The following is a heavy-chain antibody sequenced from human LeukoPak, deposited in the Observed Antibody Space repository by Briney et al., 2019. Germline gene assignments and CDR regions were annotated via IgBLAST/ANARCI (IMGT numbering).Heavy chain of an antibody. J-gene: IGHJ5*02. CDR2: INPKSGGT. CDR3: AAGFCTTTSCSGNWFDP. CDR1: GYTFSDYY. V-gene: IGHV1-2*06. Sequence: ASVKVSXKASGYTFSDYYMHWVRQAPGLGLEWMGRINPKSGGTNFAQKFQGRVTMTRDTSISTAYMELSRLTSDDTAVYYCAAGFCTTTSCSGNWFDPWGQGTLVTVSS. D-gene: IGHD2-2*01.